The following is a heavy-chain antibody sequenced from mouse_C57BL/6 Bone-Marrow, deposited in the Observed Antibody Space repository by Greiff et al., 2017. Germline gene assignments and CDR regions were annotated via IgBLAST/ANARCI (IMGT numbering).Heavy chain of an antibody. J-gene: IGHJ2*01. D-gene: IGHD1-1*01. CDR3: DPIDYYGSSPYFDY. V-gene: IGHV14-2*01. CDR2: IDPEDGET. Sequence: VQLQQSGAELVKPGASVKLSCTASGFNIKDYYMHWVKQRTEQGLEWIGRIDPEDGETKYAPKFKGKATITADTSSNTAYLQLSSLTSEDTAVSYCDPIDYYGSSPYFDYWGQGTTLTVSS. CDR1: GFNIKDYY.